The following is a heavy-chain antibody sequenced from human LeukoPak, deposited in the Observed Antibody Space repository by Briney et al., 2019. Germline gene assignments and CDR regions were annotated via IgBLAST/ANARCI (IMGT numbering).Heavy chain of an antibody. V-gene: IGHV3-21*04. CDR3: AKPPGIAARPYYFDY. CDR2: ITASSTAI. D-gene: IGHD6-6*01. CDR1: GFTFNTYT. Sequence: GGSLRLSCAASGFTFNTYTMNWVRQAPGKGLEWVSSITASSTAIYSADSVKGRFTISRDNSKNTLYLQMNSLRAEDTAVYYCAKPPGIAARPYYFDYWGQGTLVTVSS. J-gene: IGHJ4*02.